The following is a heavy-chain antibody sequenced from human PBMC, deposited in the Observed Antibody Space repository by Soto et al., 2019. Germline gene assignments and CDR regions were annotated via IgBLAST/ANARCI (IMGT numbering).Heavy chain of an antibody. V-gene: IGHV1-69*13. CDR3: ARGSSTMVRGVIATDPYGMDV. CDR2: IIPIFGTA. J-gene: IGHJ6*02. D-gene: IGHD3-10*01. CDR1: GGTFSSYA. Sequence: ASVKVSCKASGGTFSSYAISWVRQAPGQGLEWMGGIIPIFGTANYAQKFQGRVTITADESTSTAYMELSSLRSEDTAVYYCARGSSTMVRGVIATDPYGMDVWGQGTTVTVSS.